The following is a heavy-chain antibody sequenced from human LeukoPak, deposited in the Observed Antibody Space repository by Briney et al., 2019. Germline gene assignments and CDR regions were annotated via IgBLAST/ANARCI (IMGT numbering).Heavy chain of an antibody. D-gene: IGHD3-22*01. CDR3: ARAGTYYYDSNAFDI. CDR1: GGSISSGGYS. J-gene: IGHJ3*02. Sequence: PSETLSLTCAVSGGSISSGGYSWSWLRQPPGKGLEWIGYIYYSGSTYYNPSLKSLVTISVDTSKNQFSLKLSSVTAADTAVYYCARAGTYYYDSNAFDIWGQGTMVTVSS. V-gene: IGHV4-30-4*07. CDR2: IYYSGST.